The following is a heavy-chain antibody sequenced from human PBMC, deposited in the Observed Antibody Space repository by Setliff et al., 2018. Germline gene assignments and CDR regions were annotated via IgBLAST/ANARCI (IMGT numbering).Heavy chain of an antibody. V-gene: IGHV4-34*01. CDR1: GGTFSDYY. CDR2: INHSGST. J-gene: IGHJ4*02. CDR3: ARGFLRYDSGTYYTY. D-gene: IGHD3-10*01. Sequence: PSETLSLTCGASGGTFSDYYWSWIRQPPGKGLEWIGEINHSGSTKSNPSLKSRVTISVDTSKNQFSLELTSVTAADAAVYYCARGFLRYDSGTYYTYWGQGTLVTVSS.